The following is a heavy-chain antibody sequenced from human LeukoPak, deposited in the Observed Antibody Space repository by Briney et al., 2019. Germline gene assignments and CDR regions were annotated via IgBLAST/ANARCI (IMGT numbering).Heavy chain of an antibody. D-gene: IGHD6-19*01. Sequence: PGGSLRLSCAASGFTFSSYAMHWVRQAPGKGLEWVSVIYSGGSTYYADSVKGRFTISRDNSKNTLYLQMNSLRAEDTAVYYCARAWSGYSSGWYGVYWGQGTLVTVSS. CDR3: ARAWSGYSSGWYGVY. CDR1: GFTFSSYA. CDR2: IYSGGST. J-gene: IGHJ4*02. V-gene: IGHV3-66*02.